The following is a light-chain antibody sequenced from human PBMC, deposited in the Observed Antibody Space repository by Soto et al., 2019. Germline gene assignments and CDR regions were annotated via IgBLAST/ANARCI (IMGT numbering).Light chain of an antibody. CDR1: QSISTY. CDR2: AAS. J-gene: IGKJ5*01. CDR3: QQTSSTTVT. Sequence: DIQMTQSPSSLSASVGNRVTITCVASQSISTYLNWYQQKPGKAPKLLIYAASSLQSGVPSRFSGSGSGTLFNLTISSLQTEDFATYYCQQTSSTTVTFGQGTRLEIK. V-gene: IGKV1-39*01.